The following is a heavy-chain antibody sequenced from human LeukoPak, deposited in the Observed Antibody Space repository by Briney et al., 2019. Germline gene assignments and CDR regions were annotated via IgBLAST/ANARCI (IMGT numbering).Heavy chain of an antibody. CDR3: AKEIRYCTNGVCPIDY. V-gene: IGHV3-30*02. CDR1: GFTFSSYD. Sequence: GGSLRLSCAASGFTFSSYDMHWVRQAPGKGLEWVAFIRYDGSNKYYADSVKGRFTISRDNSKDTLYLQMNSLRAEDTAVYYCAKEIRYCTNGVCPIDYWGQGTLVTVSS. CDR2: IRYDGSNK. J-gene: IGHJ4*02. D-gene: IGHD2-8*01.